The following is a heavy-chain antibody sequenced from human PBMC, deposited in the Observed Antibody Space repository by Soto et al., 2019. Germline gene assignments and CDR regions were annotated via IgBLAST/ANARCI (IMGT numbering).Heavy chain of an antibody. Sequence: GGSLRLSCAASEFTFSDYYMSWIRQAPGKGLEWVSYISGSGSTIYYADSVKGRFTISRDNAKKSLYLQMNSLRAEDTAVYYCARDGRDDNGAEPRYYYYGMDVWGQGTTVTVSS. CDR1: EFTFSDYY. V-gene: IGHV3-11*01. CDR2: ISGSGSTI. J-gene: IGHJ6*02. D-gene: IGHD4-17*01. CDR3: ARDGRDDNGAEPRYYYYGMDV.